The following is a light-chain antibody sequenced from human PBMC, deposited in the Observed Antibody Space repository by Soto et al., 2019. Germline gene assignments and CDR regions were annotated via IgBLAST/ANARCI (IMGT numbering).Light chain of an antibody. J-gene: IGKJ2*01. V-gene: IGKV3-20*01. CDR3: QQYGSSQGYT. CDR1: QRVSSSY. Sequence: EIVLTQSPGTLSLSPGERVTLSCRASQRVSSSYLAWYQQKPGQAPRCLIYGASIRATGIPDRFSGSGSGTDFTLTISRLEPEDFAVYYCQQYGSSQGYTFGQGTNLEIK. CDR2: GAS.